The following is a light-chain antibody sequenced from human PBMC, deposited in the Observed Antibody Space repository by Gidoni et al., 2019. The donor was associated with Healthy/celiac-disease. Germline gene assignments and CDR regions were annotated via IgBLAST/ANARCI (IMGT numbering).Light chain of an antibody. CDR1: QSISSY. CDR3: QQSYSTPQT. J-gene: IGKJ1*01. V-gene: IGKV1-39*01. CDR2: AAS. Sequence: DIQMTQSPSSLSASVADRVTITCRASQSISSYLNWYQQKPGEAPKLLIYAASSLQSGVPSRFSGSGSGTDFTLTISSLQPEDFATYYCQQSYSTPQTFGQGTKVEIK.